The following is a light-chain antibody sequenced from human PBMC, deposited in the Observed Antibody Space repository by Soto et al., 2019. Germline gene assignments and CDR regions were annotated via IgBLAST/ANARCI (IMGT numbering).Light chain of an antibody. Sequence: DIQMTQSPSTLSASVGDRVTITCRASQSINNYLNWYQQKPGRAPKLLIYDASNLGAGVPSRFRGSGSGTDFTFTISRLQPEDIATYYCQQYENLPTFGQGTRLEIK. J-gene: IGKJ5*01. V-gene: IGKV1-33*01. CDR1: QSINNY. CDR3: QQYENLPT. CDR2: DAS.